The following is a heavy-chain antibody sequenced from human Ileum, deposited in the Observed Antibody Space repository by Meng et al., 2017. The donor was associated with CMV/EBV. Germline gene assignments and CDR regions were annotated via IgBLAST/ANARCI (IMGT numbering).Heavy chain of an antibody. CDR1: LTCSSYW. D-gene: IGHD2-8*01. CDR3: AREWFISNYHYYYGMDV. CDR2: INSDGSST. V-gene: IGHV3-74*01. J-gene: IGHJ6*02. Sequence: LTCSSYWMHWVRQAPGKGLVWVSRINSDGSSTSYADSVKGRFTISRDNAKNTLYLQMNSLRAEDTAVYYCAREWFISNYHYYYGMDVWGQGTTVTVSS.